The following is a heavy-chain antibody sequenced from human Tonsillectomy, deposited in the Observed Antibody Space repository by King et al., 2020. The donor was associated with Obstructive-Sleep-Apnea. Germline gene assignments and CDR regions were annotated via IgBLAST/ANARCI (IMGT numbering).Heavy chain of an antibody. CDR1: GFTFSDYY. Sequence: VQLVESGGGLVKPGGSLRLSCAASGFTFSDYYMSWIRQAPGKGLEWVSYISGSGSTIYYADSVKGRFTISRDNAKTSLYLQMNSLRAEDTAVYYCARDPLYSSSWYAAPVGGMDVWGQGTTVTVSS. J-gene: IGHJ6*02. CDR2: ISGSGSTI. V-gene: IGHV3-11*01. D-gene: IGHD6-13*01. CDR3: ARDPLYSSSWYAAPVGGMDV.